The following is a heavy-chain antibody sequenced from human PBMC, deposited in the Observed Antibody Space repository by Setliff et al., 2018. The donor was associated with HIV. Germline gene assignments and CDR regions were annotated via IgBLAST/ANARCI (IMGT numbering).Heavy chain of an antibody. CDR3: ARGLRFLEWLSRDNWFDP. CDR2: MSTYNGNT. D-gene: IGHD3-3*01. V-gene: IGHV1-18*01. Sequence: ASVKVSCKASGYTFTSYDISWVRQAPGQGLEWMGWMSTYNGNTNYAQKVQGRVTMTTDTSTSTAYMELSSLRSEDTAVYYCARGLRFLEWLSRDNWFDPWGQGTPVTVSS. J-gene: IGHJ5*02. CDR1: GYTFTSYD.